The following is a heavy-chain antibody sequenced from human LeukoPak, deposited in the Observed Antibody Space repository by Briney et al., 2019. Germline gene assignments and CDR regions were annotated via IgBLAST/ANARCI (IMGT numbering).Heavy chain of an antibody. D-gene: IGHD2-2*01. Sequence: SETLPLTCTVSGGSISTSSYYWGWIRQPPGKGLEWIGSIYYSGSTYYNPSLKIRVTISVATSKNQFSLRLSSVTAAATAVYYCARSYCSSISCYAVGAFDIWGQGTMVTVSS. J-gene: IGHJ3*02. CDR1: GGSISTSSYY. CDR2: IYYSGST. CDR3: ARSYCSSISCYAVGAFDI. V-gene: IGHV4-39*01.